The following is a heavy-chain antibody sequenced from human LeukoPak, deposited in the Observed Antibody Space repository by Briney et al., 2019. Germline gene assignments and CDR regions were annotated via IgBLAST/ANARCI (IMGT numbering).Heavy chain of an antibody. Sequence: ASVKVSCKASGGTFSSYAISWVRQAPGQGLEWMGGIIPIFGTANYAQKLQGRVTMTTDTSTSTAYMELRSLRSDDTAVYYCARLDSSGPAGYWGQGTLVTVSS. CDR1: GGTFSSYA. CDR2: IIPIFGTA. CDR3: ARLDSSGPAGY. J-gene: IGHJ4*02. V-gene: IGHV1-69*05. D-gene: IGHD3-22*01.